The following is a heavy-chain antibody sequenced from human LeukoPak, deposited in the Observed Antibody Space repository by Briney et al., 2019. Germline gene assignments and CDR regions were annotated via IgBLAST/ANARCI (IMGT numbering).Heavy chain of an antibody. CDR2: ISPNSGDT. D-gene: IGHD2-2*01. Sequence: WASVKVSCKASGYTFTGYYMRWVRQAPGQGLEWMGWISPNSGDTDIAQKFQGRVTMTRDTSIATSYMEVDSLTSDDTAVYYCARESACGTTNCLAPADWLDPWGQGTLVIVSS. J-gene: IGHJ5*02. V-gene: IGHV1-2*02. CDR3: ARESACGTTNCLAPADWLDP. CDR1: GYTFTGYY.